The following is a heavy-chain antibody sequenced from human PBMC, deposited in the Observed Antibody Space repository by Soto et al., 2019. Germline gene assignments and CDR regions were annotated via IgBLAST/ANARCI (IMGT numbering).Heavy chain of an antibody. J-gene: IGHJ5*02. V-gene: IGHV1-18*01. Sequence: QVQLVQSGGEVKKPGASVKVSCKASGYTFTSYGISWVRQAPGQGLEWMGRISAYNGNTNYAQKLQGRVTMTTDTSTSTASMALRSLRSDDTAVYYCARVVGALGHWFDPWGQGTLVTVSS. CDR2: ISAYNGNT. CDR3: ARVVGALGHWFDP. D-gene: IGHD1-26*01. CDR1: GYTFTSYG.